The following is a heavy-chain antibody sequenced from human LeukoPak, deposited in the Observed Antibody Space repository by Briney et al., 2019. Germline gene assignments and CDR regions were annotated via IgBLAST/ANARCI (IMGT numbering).Heavy chain of an antibody. V-gene: IGHV3-23*01. D-gene: IGHD3-10*01. CDR2: ISSSGGAS. CDR1: GFTFSTYG. Sequence: GGTLRLSCEASGFTFSTYGMGWVRQAPGKGLEWVSGISSSGGASYYADSVKGRFTISRDDSHNTLYLQMNSLRAEDTAVYFCARRGVDYYGSGTYYLMYYFDYWGQGALVTVSS. CDR3: ARRGVDYYGSGTYYLMYYFDY. J-gene: IGHJ4*02.